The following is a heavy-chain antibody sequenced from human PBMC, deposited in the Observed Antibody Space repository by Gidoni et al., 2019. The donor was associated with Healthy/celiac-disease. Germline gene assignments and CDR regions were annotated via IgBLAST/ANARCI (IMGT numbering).Heavy chain of an antibody. D-gene: IGHD2-8*01. J-gene: IGHJ4*02. Sequence: QVQLQQWGAGLLKPSETLSLTCAVYGGSFSGYYWSWIRQPPGKGLEWIGEINHSGSTNYNPSLKSRVTISVDTSKNQFSLKLSSVTAADTAVYYCARGKMGSLNYWGQGTLVTVSS. CDR3: ARGKMGSLNY. CDR1: GGSFSGYY. V-gene: IGHV4-34*01. CDR2: INHSGST.